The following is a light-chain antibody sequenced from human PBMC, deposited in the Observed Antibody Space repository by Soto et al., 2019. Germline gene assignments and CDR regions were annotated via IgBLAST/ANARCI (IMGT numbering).Light chain of an antibody. CDR2: AAS. CDR3: QQSYSTLPYT. V-gene: IGKV1-39*01. Sequence: DIQMTQSPSSLSASVGDRVTITCRASQSISSYLNWYQQKPGKAPNLLIYAASSLQSGVPSRFXGSGSGTDFTLTISSLQPEDFATYYCQQSYSTLPYTFGQGTKLEIK. J-gene: IGKJ2*01. CDR1: QSISSY.